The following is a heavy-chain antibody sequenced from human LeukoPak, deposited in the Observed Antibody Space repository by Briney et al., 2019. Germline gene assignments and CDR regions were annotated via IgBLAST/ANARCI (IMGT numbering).Heavy chain of an antibody. V-gene: IGHV4-59*12. D-gene: IGHD6-13*01. CDR3: ARRIAAAGAHFDY. J-gene: IGHJ4*02. Sequence: SETLSLTCTVSRASISSYYWSWIRQPPGKGLEWIGYIYYTGNSNYNPSLKSRVTMSVDTSKNQFSLKLCSVTAADTAVYYCARRIAAAGAHFDYWGQGTLVTVSS. CDR1: RASISSYY. CDR2: IYYTGNS.